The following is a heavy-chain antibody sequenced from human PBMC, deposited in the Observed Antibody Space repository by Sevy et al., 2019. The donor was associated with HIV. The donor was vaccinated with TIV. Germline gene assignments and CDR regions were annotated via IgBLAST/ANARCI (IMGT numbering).Heavy chain of an antibody. CDR1: GGSISSSSYY. CDR2: IYYSGST. J-gene: IGHJ4*02. CDR3: ASSVVVAATRRPGAIDY. V-gene: IGHV4-39*01. D-gene: IGHD2-15*01. Sequence: SETLSLTCTVSGGSISSSSYYWGWIRQPPGKGLEWIGSIYYSGSTYYNPSLKSRVTISVDTSKNQFSLKLSSVTAADTAVYYCASSVVVAATRRPGAIDYWGQGTLVTVS.